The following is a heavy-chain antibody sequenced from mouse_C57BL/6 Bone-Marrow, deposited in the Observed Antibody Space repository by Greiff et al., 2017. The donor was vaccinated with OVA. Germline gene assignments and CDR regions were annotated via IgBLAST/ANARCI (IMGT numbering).Heavy chain of an antibody. Sequence: EVQLQQSGPELVKPGASVKISCKASGYSFTGYYMNWVKQSPEKSLEWIGEINPSTGGTTYNQKFKAKATLTVDKSSSTAYMQLKSLTSEDSAIYYCARSSVYWGQGTTLTVSS. CDR2: INPSTGGT. D-gene: IGHD3-1*01. J-gene: IGHJ2*01. V-gene: IGHV1-42*01. CDR1: GYSFTGYY. CDR3: ARSSVY.